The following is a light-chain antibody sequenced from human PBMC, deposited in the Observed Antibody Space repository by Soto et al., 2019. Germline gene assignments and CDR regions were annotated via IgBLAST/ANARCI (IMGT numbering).Light chain of an antibody. CDR1: QRVSSN. V-gene: IGKV3-15*01. Sequence: EIVMTQSPATLSVSPGERATLSCRASQRVSSNLAWYQQEPGQAPRLLIYGASTRATGIPARFSGSASGTEFTLTISSLQSEDFAVYYCQQYKNWPRTFGQGTKVDIK. J-gene: IGKJ1*01. CDR3: QQYKNWPRT. CDR2: GAS.